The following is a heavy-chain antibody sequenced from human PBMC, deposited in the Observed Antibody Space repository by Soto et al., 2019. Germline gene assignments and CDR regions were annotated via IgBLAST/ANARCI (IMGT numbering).Heavy chain of an antibody. CDR2: INTDGSDT. J-gene: IGHJ6*02. CDR1: GFTFSSFW. D-gene: IGHD2-21*01. CDR3: ARDALIGNTDYGLDV. V-gene: IGHV3-74*01. Sequence: GGSLRLSCAASGFTFSSFWMHWVRQAPGKGLAWVSRINTDGSDTAYADSVKGRFTISRDNAKSTLYLQVTSLRAEDTAVYYCARDALIGNTDYGLDVWGQGTTVTVSS.